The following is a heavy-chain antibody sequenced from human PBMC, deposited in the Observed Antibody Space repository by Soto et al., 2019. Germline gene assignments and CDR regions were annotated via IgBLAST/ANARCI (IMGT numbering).Heavy chain of an antibody. Sequence: GGPLRLSCAASGFTFSSYIMTWVRQAPGKGLEWVSAVLVSGATYYADSVKGRFTISRDNLANTVYLQMNSLRAEDTAVYYCARDKILDYWGQGARVTVSS. CDR2: VLVSGAT. CDR1: GFTFSSYI. CDR3: ARDKILDY. V-gene: IGHV3-23*01. J-gene: IGHJ4*02.